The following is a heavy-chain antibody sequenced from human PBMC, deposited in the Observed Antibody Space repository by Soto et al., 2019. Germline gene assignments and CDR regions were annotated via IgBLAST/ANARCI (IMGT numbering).Heavy chain of an antibody. CDR1: GFTFSSYA. CDR3: ARDRRYYYDYSGPIDY. CDR2: ISYDGSNK. J-gene: IGHJ4*02. D-gene: IGHD3-22*01. Sequence: GGSLRLSCPASGFTFSSYAMHWVRQAPGKGLEGVAVISYDGSNKYYADSVKGRFTTSRDNSKNTLYLQMHSRRAEDTAVYYCARDRRYYYDYSGPIDYWGQGTLVTVSS. V-gene: IGHV3-30-3*01.